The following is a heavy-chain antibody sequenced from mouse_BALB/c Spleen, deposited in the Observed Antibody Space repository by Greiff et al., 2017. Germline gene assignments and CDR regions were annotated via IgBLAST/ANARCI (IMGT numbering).Heavy chain of an antibody. Sequence: EVQLQQSGTVLARPGASVKMSCKASGYSFTSYWMHWVKQRPGQGLEWIGAIYPGNSDTSYNQKFKGKAKLTAVTSASTAYMELSSLTNEDSAVYYCTRGGTPHYFDYWGQGTTLTVSS. CDR1: GYSFTSYW. CDR3: TRGGTPHYFDY. D-gene: IGHD3-3*01. J-gene: IGHJ2*01. CDR2: IYPGNSDT. V-gene: IGHV1-5*01.